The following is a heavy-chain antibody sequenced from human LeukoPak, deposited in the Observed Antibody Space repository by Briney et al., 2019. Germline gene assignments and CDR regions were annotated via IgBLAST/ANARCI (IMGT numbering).Heavy chain of an antibody. V-gene: IGHV1-18*01. J-gene: IGHJ4*02. CDR1: GYTFTSYG. Sequence: GASVKVSCKASGYTFTSYGISWVRQAPGQGLEWMGWISAYNGNTNCAQKLQGRVTMTTDTSTSTAYMELRSLRSDDTAVYYCARERADYDILTGYHTLPYFDYWGQGTLVTVSS. D-gene: IGHD3-9*01. CDR3: ARERADYDILTGYHTLPYFDY. CDR2: ISAYNGNT.